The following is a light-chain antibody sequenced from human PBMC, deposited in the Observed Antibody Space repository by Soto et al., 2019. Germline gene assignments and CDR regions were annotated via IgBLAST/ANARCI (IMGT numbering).Light chain of an antibody. CDR2: GAL. V-gene: IGKV3-20*01. J-gene: IGKJ3*01. CDR1: QSVSSN. CDR3: QLFGRSPT. Sequence: EIVMTQSPATLSVSPGERATLSCRASQSVSSNLAWYQQKPGQAPRLLIYGALTRATGIPDRFSGSGSGTDFTLTISRLEPEDCAVYYCQLFGRSPTFGPGTKVDIK.